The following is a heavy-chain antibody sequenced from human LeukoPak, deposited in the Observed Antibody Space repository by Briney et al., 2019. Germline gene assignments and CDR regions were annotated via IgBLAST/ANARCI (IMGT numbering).Heavy chain of an antibody. J-gene: IGHJ4*02. D-gene: IGHD3-16*01. CDR1: GGSFSGYY. CDR2: IYYSGST. CDR3: ARHYGP. V-gene: IGHV4-34*01. Sequence: PSETLSLTCAVYGGSFSGYYWSWIRQPPGKGLEWIGSIYYSGSTYYNPSLKSRATISVDTSKNQFSLKLNSVTATDTAVYYCARHYGPWGQGTLVTVSS.